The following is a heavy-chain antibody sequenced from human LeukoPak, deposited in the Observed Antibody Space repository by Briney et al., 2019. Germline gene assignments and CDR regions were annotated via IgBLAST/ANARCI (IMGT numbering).Heavy chain of an antibody. V-gene: IGHV3-30*04. CDR3: AREGLQAYGDLYFDY. CDR1: GFIFSSYA. CDR2: ISYDGSNK. Sequence: PGGSLRLSCAASGFIFSSYAIHWVRQAPGKGLEWVAVISYDGSNKYYADSVKGRFTISRDNSKNTLYLQMNSLRAEDTAVYYCAREGLQAYGDLYFDYWGQGTLVTVSS. J-gene: IGHJ4*02. D-gene: IGHD4-17*01.